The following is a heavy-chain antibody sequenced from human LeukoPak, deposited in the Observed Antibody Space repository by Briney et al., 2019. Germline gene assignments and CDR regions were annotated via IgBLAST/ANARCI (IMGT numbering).Heavy chain of an antibody. CDR1: GFTLSDYW. Sequence: PGGSLRLSCAASGFTLSDYWMNWVRQVPGKGPVWVSHISPDGRNIAYADSVKGRFTISRDGAKNTLYLQMNSLRVGDTAVYYCVRDGGGTTPYDCWGQGTLVTVSS. CDR3: VRDGGGTTPYDC. CDR2: ISPDGRNI. D-gene: IGHD1-7*01. V-gene: IGHV3-74*01. J-gene: IGHJ4*02.